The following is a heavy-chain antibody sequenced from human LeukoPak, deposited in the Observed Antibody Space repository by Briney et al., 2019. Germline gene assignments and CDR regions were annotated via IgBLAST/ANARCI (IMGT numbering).Heavy chain of an antibody. CDR1: GFTFSSYG. Sequence: PGGSLRLSCAASGFTFSSYGMTWVRQAPGKGLEWVSTISGSGGTTYYADSVKGRFTISRDNSKNTVYLQMSSLRAEDTAVYYCAKAPAVTTRFWYYYMDVWGKGTTVTTSS. CDR3: AKAPAVTTRFWYYYMDV. CDR2: ISGSGGTT. J-gene: IGHJ6*03. V-gene: IGHV3-23*01. D-gene: IGHD4-17*01.